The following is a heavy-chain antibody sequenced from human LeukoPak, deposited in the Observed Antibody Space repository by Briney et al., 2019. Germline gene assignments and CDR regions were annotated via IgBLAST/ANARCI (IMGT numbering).Heavy chain of an antibody. D-gene: IGHD3-16*01. CDR3: ARGRSRKFDY. CDR1: GGSISSGGYS. CDR2: IYHSGST. Sequence: PSETLSLTCAVSGGSISSGGYSWSWIRQPPGKGLEWIGYIYHSGSTYYDPSLKSRVTISVDRSKNQFSLKLSSVTAADTAVYYCARGRSRKFDYWGQGTLVTVSS. V-gene: IGHV4-30-2*01. J-gene: IGHJ4*02.